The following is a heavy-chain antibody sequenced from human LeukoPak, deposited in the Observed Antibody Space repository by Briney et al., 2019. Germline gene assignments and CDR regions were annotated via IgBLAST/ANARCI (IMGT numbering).Heavy chain of an antibody. CDR1: GYTFTSYD. J-gene: IGHJ4*02. CDR2: INPNSGNT. CDR3: ARVDFGVVIGDSAHFDY. Sequence: GASVKVSCKASGYTFTSYDINWVRQATGQGLEWMGWINPNSGNTGYAQKFQGRVTMTRNTSISTAYMELSSLRSEDTAVYYCARVDFGVVIGDSAHFDYWGQGTLVTVSS. D-gene: IGHD3-3*01. V-gene: IGHV1-8*01.